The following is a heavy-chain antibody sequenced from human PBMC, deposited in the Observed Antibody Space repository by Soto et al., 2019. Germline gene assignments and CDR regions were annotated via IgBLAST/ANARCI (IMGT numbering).Heavy chain of an antibody. CDR1: GGSISSGGYS. D-gene: IGHD2-15*01. CDR2: IYHSGST. J-gene: IGHJ4*02. V-gene: IGHV4-30-2*01. Sequence: QLQLQESGSGLVKPSQTLSLTCAVSGGSISSGGYSWSWIRQPPGKGLEWIGYIYHSGSTYYNPSLKSRVTITVDKSKNQFALKQSSVTAADTDVYYCARGQVVAAQHWGQGTLVTVSS. CDR3: ARGQVVAAQH.